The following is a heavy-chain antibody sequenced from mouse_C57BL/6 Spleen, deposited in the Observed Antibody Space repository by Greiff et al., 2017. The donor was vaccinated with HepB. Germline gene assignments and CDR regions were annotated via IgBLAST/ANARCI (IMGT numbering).Heavy chain of an antibody. CDR1: GYTFTSYW. D-gene: IGHD2-4*01. CDR3: ARRGLPRFYAMDY. CDR2: IDPSDSYT. J-gene: IGHJ4*01. V-gene: IGHV1-50*01. Sequence: QVQLQQPGAELVKPGASVKLSCKASGYTFTSYWMQWVKQRPGQGLEWIGEIDPSDSYTNYNQKFKGKATLTVDTSSSTAYMQLSSLTSEDSAVYYCARRGLPRFYAMDYWGQGTSVTVSS.